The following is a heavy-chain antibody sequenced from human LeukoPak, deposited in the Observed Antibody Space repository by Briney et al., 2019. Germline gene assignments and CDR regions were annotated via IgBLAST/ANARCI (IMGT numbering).Heavy chain of an antibody. V-gene: IGHV4-4*09. D-gene: IGHD2-2*01. Sequence: KPSGTLSLTCTVSGGSMTHYFWNWIRQPPGKGLEWIGYTHTSGSPDYSRSLKSRVTISLDTSKNQFSLMLSSVTAADTAVYFCARATQRYCSGTTCFPYWFDTWGQGTLATVSS. CDR1: GGSMTHYF. CDR3: ARATQRYCSGTTCFPYWFDT. J-gene: IGHJ5*02. CDR2: THTSGSP.